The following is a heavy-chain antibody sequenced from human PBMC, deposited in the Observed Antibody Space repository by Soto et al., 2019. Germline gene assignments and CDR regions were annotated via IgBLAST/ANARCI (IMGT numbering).Heavy chain of an antibody. CDR2: IRSKANSYAT. V-gene: IGHV3-73*01. Sequence: GGSLRLSCAASGFTFSGSAMHWVRQASGKGLEWVGRIRSKANSYATAYAASVKGRFTISRDNSKNTLYLQMNSLRAEDTAVYYCTKANRYCSGTNCFTFDYWGLGTLVTVSS. D-gene: IGHD2-15*01. CDR3: TKANRYCSGTNCFTFDY. J-gene: IGHJ4*02. CDR1: GFTFSGSA.